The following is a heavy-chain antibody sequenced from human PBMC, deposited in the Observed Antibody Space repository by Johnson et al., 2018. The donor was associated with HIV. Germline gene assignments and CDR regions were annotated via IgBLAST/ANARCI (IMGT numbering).Heavy chain of an antibody. CDR3: ARALCSTRCYDAFDI. V-gene: IGHV3-33*08. CDR1: GFTFSSYA. CDR2: IWYDGSNK. J-gene: IGHJ3*02. Sequence: QVQLVESGGGVVQPGRSLRLSCAASGFTFSSYAMHWVRQAPGKGLEWVAVIWYDGSNKYYADSVKGRFTIYRDNAKNSLYMKMNSLRAEDTALYYCARALCSTRCYDAFDIWGQGTMVTVSS. D-gene: IGHD2-2*01.